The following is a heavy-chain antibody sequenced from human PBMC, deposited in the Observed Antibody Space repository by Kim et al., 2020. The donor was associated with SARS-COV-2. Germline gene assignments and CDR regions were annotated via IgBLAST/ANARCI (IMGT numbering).Heavy chain of an antibody. Sequence: GGSLRLSCAASGFIFSSYAISWVRQAPGKGLEWISAITGSDDSTYYADSVKGRFTISRDNSKNTLHLQMNSLRAEDTAVYYCAKQRSSTTSSGVNYWGQGTLVTVSS. J-gene: IGHJ4*02. CDR3: AKQRSSTTSSGVNY. CDR2: ITGSDDST. CDR1: GFIFSSYA. V-gene: IGHV3-23*01. D-gene: IGHD2-2*01.